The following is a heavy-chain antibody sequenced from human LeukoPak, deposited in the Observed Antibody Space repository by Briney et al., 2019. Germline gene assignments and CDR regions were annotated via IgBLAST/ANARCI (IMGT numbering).Heavy chain of an antibody. CDR1: GYTFTSYG. D-gene: IGHD3-22*01. CDR3: ARGYHYYDSSGPSDY. V-gene: IGHV1-18*01. Sequence: ASVTVSCKASGYTFTSYGISWVRQAPGQGLEWMGWISAYNGNTNYAQKLQGRVTMTTDTSTSTAYMELRSLRSDDTAVYYCARGYHYYDSSGPSDYWGQGTLVTVSS. J-gene: IGHJ4*02. CDR2: ISAYNGNT.